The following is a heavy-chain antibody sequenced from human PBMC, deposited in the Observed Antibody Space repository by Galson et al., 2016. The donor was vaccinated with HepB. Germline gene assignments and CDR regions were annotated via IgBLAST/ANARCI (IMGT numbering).Heavy chain of an antibody. CDR1: GFTFSTYW. D-gene: IGHD6-13*01. CDR2: MSDSGGST. Sequence: SLRLSCAASGFTFSTYWMHWVRQAPGKGLEWVSAMSDSGGSTYYADSVKGRFTISRDNSKNTLYLQMNSLGAEDTAIYYCAVRYSSIWYFQHWGRGTLVSVSP. V-gene: IGHV3-23*01. CDR3: AVRYSSIWYFQH. J-gene: IGHJ1*01.